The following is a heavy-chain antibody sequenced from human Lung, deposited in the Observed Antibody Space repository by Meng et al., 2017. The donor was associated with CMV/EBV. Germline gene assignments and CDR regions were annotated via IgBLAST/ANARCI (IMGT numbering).Heavy chain of an antibody. CDR2: ISYDGSNK. V-gene: IGHV3-30*19. CDR3: ARDADSSSFSPESARGYYYFGMDV. CDR1: GFTFSNYG. Sequence: GESXKISCAASGFTFSNYGMHWVRQAPGKGPEWVAFISYDGSNKYYADSVKGRFTISRDNSKNTLYLQMNSLRAEDTAVYYCARDADSSSFSPESARGYYYFGMDVWGQGTTVTVSS. D-gene: IGHD6-13*01. J-gene: IGHJ6*02.